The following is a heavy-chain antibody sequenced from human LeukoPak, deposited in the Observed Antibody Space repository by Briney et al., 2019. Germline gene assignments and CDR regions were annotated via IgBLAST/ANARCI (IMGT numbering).Heavy chain of an antibody. CDR1: GSTFSAYE. CDR2: ISGSGNSI. CDR3: VRDGRGYCGSTSCRPFDS. V-gene: IGHV3-48*03. J-gene: IGHJ4*02. D-gene: IGHD2-2*01. Sequence: GGSLRLSCAASGSTFSAYEMNWVRQAPGKGLEPVSYISGSGNSISYADSVRGRFTISRDNAKNSLFLQMNSLRVEDTAVYYCVRDGRGYCGSTSCRPFDSWGRGTQVTVSS.